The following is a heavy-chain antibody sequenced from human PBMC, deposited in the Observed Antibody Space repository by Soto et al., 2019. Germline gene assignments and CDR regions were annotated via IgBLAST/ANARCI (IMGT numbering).Heavy chain of an antibody. V-gene: IGHV3-15*07. D-gene: IGHD4-17*01. CDR2: IKSKTDGGTT. Sequence: GGSLRLSSAASGFTFSNAWMYWVRQAPGKGLEWVGRIKSKTDGGTTDYAAPVKGRFTISRDDSKNTLYLQMNSLKTEDTAVYYCTTDYSPYGVGFYSGIDAFDIWGQGTMVTVSS. CDR1: GFTFSNAW. CDR3: TTDYSPYGVGFYSGIDAFDI. J-gene: IGHJ3*02.